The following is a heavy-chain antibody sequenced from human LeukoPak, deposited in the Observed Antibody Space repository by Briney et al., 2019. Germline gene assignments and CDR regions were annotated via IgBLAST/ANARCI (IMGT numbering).Heavy chain of an antibody. CDR1: GFTFSSYG. D-gene: IGHD3-16*02. CDR2: ISYDGSNK. Sequence: PGGSLRLSCAASGFTFSSYGMHWVRQAPGKGLEWVAVISYDGSNKYYADSVKGRFTISRDNSKNTLYLQMNSLRAEDTAVYYCAKFPHSFTFGGVIDNFDYWGQGTLVTVSS. CDR3: AKFPHSFTFGGVIDNFDY. V-gene: IGHV3-30*18. J-gene: IGHJ4*02.